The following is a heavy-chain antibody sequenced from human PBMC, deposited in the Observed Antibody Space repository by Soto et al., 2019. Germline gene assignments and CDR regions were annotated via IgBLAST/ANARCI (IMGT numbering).Heavy chain of an antibody. J-gene: IGHJ3*02. Sequence: GESLKISCKGSGYSFTSYWISWVRQMPGKGLEWMGRIDPSDSYTNYSPSFQGHVTISADRSISTAYLQWSSLKASDTAMYYCVPLIDHDAFDIWGQGTMVTVSS. CDR3: VPLIDHDAFDI. CDR1: GYSFTSYW. CDR2: IDPSDSYT. V-gene: IGHV5-10-1*01.